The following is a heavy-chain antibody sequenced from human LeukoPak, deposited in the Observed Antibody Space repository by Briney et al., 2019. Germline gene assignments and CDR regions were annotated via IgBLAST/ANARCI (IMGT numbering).Heavy chain of an antibody. Sequence: ASVKVSRKASGYTFTSYYMHWVRQAPGQGLEWMGIINPSGGSTSYAQKFQGRITMTRDTSTRTVYLELTGLTSDDTAVYYCARDVHGDYGSGWFDPWGQGTLVSVSS. CDR3: ARDVHGDYGSGWFDP. V-gene: IGHV1-46*01. CDR1: GYTFTSYY. D-gene: IGHD4-17*01. CDR2: INPSGGST. J-gene: IGHJ5*02.